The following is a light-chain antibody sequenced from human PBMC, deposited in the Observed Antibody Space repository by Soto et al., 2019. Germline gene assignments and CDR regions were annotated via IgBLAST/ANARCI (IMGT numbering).Light chain of an antibody. CDR2: EVX. J-gene: IGLJ1*01. CDR1: SSDVGGYNY. V-gene: IGLV2-8*01. Sequence: QSALTQPPSASGSPGQSVTISCTGTSSDVGGYNYVSWYQQHPGKAPKLIIYEVXKRPSGVPDRFSGSXSGXTAXLTVSGLQAEDEADYYCSSYVGTNSYVFGTGTKLTVL. CDR3: SSYVGTNSYV.